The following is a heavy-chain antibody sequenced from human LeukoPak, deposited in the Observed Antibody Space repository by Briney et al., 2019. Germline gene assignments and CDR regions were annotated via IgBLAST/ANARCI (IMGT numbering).Heavy chain of an antibody. J-gene: IGHJ4*02. V-gene: IGHV4-61*02. CDR3: ARDPLGYCTNGVRYSFDY. Sequence: SQTLSLTCTVSGGSISSGSYYWSWIRQPAGKGLEWIGRIYTSGSTNYNPSLKSRVTISVDTSKNQFSLELSSVTAADTAVYYCARDPLGYCTNGVRYSFDYWGQGTLVTVSS. CDR2: IYTSGST. CDR1: GGSISSGSYY. D-gene: IGHD2-8*01.